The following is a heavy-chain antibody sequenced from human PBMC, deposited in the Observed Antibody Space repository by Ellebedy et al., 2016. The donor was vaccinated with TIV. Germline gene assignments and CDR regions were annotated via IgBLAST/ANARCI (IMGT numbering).Heavy chain of an antibody. CDR2: IYYSGST. CDR3: ARREGYYGSGSYYAN. Sequence: MPGGSLRLSCTVSGDSIRSSYWSRIRQPPGKGLEWIGYIYYSGSTNYNPSLKSRVTISIDTSKNQFSLKLSSVTAADTAVYYCARREGYYGSGSYYANWGQGTLVTVSS. J-gene: IGHJ4*02. CDR1: GDSIRSSY. V-gene: IGHV4-59*01. D-gene: IGHD3-10*01.